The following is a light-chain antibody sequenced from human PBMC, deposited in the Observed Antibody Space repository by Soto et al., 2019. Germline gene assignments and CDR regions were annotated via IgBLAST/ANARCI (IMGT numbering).Light chain of an antibody. CDR2: GAS. Sequence: EIVLTQSPGTLSLSPGERATLSCRASQSVSSSYLAWYQKKPGQAPRLLIYGASSRATGIPARFSGSGSGTDFTLTISRLEPEDFAVYYCQQYGSSPLTFGGGTKVEIK. V-gene: IGKV3-20*01. J-gene: IGKJ4*01. CDR1: QSVSSSY. CDR3: QQYGSSPLT.